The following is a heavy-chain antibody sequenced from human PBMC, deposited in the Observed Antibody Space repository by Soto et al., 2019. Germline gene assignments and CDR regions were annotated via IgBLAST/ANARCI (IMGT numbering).Heavy chain of an antibody. CDR2: IIPIFGTA. J-gene: IGHJ6*02. V-gene: IGHV1-69*13. CDR3: ARAAHHSGSSSYYYYGMDV. D-gene: IGHD1-26*01. CDR1: GGTFSSYA. Sequence: SVKVSCKASGGTFSSYAISWVRQAPGQGLERMGGIIPIFGTANYAQKFQGRVTITADESTSTAYMELSSLRSEDTAVYYCARAAHHSGSSSYYYYGMDVWGQGTTVTVSS.